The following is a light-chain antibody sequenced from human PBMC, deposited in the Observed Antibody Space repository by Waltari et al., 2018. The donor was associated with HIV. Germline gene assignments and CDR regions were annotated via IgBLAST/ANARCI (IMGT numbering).Light chain of an antibody. Sequence: QSALTQPASVSGSLGQSITISCTGTTSDIGGYDYVSWYQQHPGKAPQLLIYEVNNRPSWVSNRFSGAKSDNTASLTISELQTEDEADYYCSSYTSTRNSYVCGTGTNVIVL. CDR1: TSDIGGYDY. CDR3: SSYTSTRNSYV. V-gene: IGLV2-14*01. CDR2: EVN. J-gene: IGLJ1*01.